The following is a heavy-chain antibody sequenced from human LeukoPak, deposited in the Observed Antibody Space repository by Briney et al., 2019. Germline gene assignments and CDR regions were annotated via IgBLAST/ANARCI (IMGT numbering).Heavy chain of an antibody. D-gene: IGHD3-22*01. V-gene: IGHV1-69*04. CDR3: ARGLGHEDDSRLH. CDR1: GGTFSSYA. CDR2: IIPILGIA. J-gene: IGHJ4*02. Sequence: ASVKVSCKASGGTFSSYAISWVRQAPGQGLEWMGRIIPILGIANYAQKFQGRVTITADKSTSTAYMELSSLRSEDTAVYYCARGLGHEDDSRLHWGQGTLVTVSS.